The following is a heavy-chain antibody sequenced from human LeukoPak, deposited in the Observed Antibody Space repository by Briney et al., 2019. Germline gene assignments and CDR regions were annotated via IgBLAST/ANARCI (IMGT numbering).Heavy chain of an antibody. Sequence: QPGGSLRLSCGASGFFFSSYEMNWVRQAPGKGLEWVSYIGSAGNTIYYADSVKGRFTVSRDNAKNSLYLQMSSLRAEDTAVYYCTRPFYCSGGACYSGLGYWGQGTLVTVSS. CDR2: IGSAGNTI. V-gene: IGHV3-48*03. CDR1: GFFFSSYE. D-gene: IGHD2-15*01. J-gene: IGHJ4*02. CDR3: TRPFYCSGGACYSGLGY.